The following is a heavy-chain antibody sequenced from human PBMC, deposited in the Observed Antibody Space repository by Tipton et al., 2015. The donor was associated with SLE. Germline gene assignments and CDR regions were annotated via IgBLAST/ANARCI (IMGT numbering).Heavy chain of an antibody. D-gene: IGHD5-18*01. CDR1: GHSISSGFY. CDR3: ARDSGHNSGYDYSYYGMDV. CDR2: FYHRGTT. Sequence: LRLSCSVSGHSISSGFYWGWIRQSPGKGLEWIGNFYHRGTTYYNPSLKSRVTISLDKSMNQFSLRLSSVTAADTAVYYCARDSGHNSGYDYSYYGMDVWGQGTTVTVSS. V-gene: IGHV4-38-2*02. J-gene: IGHJ6*02.